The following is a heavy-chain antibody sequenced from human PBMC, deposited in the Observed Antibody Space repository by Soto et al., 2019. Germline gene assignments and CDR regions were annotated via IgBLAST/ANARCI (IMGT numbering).Heavy chain of an antibody. Sequence: ASVKVSCKASGYTFTGYYIHWLRQAPGQGLEWMGWINPNSGDVKYTQKLQGRVRMTTDTYTSTAYMELRSLRSDDTAVYYCARVYGYKGGFDYWGQGTLVTVSS. CDR2: INPNSGDV. J-gene: IGHJ4*02. CDR1: GYTFTGYY. D-gene: IGHD5-12*01. CDR3: ARVYGYKGGFDY. V-gene: IGHV1-18*04.